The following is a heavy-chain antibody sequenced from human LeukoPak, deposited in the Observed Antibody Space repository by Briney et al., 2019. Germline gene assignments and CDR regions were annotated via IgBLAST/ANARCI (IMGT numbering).Heavy chain of an antibody. D-gene: IGHD5-18*01. J-gene: IGHJ4*02. V-gene: IGHV3-53*01. CDR1: GCIVSNNF. CDR3: AGGRGYIIDH. CDR2: LHPDGTT. Sequence: PGGSLRLSCVASGCIVSNNFMNWVRQAPGTGLEWVSILHPDGTTYYTDSVKGRFTISRDNSYNTLYLQMNSLRDEDTAVYSCAGGRGYIIDHWGQGTLVTVSS.